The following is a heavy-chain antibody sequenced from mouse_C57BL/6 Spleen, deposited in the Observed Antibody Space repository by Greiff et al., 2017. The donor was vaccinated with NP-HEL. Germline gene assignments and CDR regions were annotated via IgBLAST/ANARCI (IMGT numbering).Heavy chain of an antibody. J-gene: IGHJ2*01. Sequence: EVQLVESGGGLVKPGGSLKLSCAASGFTFSDYGMHWVRQAPEQGLEWVAYISSGSSTIYYADTVKGRFTISRDNAKNTLFLQMTSLRSEDTAMYYCATQTAQVFDYWGQGTTLTVSS. CDR1: GFTFSDYG. CDR2: ISSGSSTI. D-gene: IGHD3-2*02. CDR3: ATQTAQVFDY. V-gene: IGHV5-17*01.